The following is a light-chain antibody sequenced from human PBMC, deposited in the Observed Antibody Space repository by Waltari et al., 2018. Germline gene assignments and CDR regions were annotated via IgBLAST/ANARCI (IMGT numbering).Light chain of an antibody. CDR3: STYTTSSALL. V-gene: IGLV2-14*03. Sequence: QSALTQPASVSGSPGQSIPISCTGPSSAVGGYSFVSWYQQHPGKAPKLMIYDVSKRPSGISNRFSGSKSGNTASLTISGLQTEDEADYFCSTYTTSSALLFGGGTRLTVL. J-gene: IGLJ3*02. CDR2: DVS. CDR1: SSAVGGYSF.